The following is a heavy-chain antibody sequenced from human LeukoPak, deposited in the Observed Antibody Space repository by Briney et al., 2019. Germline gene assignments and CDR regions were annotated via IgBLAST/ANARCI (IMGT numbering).Heavy chain of an antibody. Sequence: GGSLRLSCAASGFSLSRYWMSWVRQAPGKGLEWVANIKQDGSEKYYVDSVKGRFTISRDNAKNSLYLQMNSLRAEDTAVYYCARVRGGNWFDPWGQGTLVTVSS. D-gene: IGHD5-12*01. J-gene: IGHJ5*02. CDR2: IKQDGSEK. V-gene: IGHV3-7*01. CDR3: ARVRGGNWFDP. CDR1: GFSLSRYW.